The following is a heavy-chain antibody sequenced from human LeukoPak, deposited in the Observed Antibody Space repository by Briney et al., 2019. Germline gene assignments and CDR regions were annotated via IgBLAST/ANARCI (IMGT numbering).Heavy chain of an antibody. CDR1: GGTFSSYA. J-gene: IGHJ4*02. Sequence: ASVKVSCKASGGTFSSYAISWVRQAPGQGLEWMGGIVPIFGTANYAQKFQGRVTITADESTSTAYMELSSLRSEDTAVYYCARHKGYDFWSGYSYYFDYWGQGTLVTVSS. CDR2: IVPIFGTA. V-gene: IGHV1-69*01. D-gene: IGHD3-3*01. CDR3: ARHKGYDFWSGYSYYFDY.